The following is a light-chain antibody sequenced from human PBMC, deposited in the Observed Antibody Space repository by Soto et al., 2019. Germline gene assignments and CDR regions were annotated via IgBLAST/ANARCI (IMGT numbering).Light chain of an antibody. CDR3: QHYDGSLLT. V-gene: IGKV3-20*01. J-gene: IGKJ4*01. Sequence: EVVLTQSPGTLSLSPGERGTLSCRASQSIKSAHLVWYQQKPGQAPRLLIYGASSRATGIPDRFSGSGSGTDFTLTISRMEPEDSAVYYCQHYDGSLLTFGGGTKVELK. CDR1: QSIKSAH. CDR2: GAS.